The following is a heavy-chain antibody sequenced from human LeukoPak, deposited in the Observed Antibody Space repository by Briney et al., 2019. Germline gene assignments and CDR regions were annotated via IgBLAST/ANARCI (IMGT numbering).Heavy chain of an antibody. CDR3: ARADNP. Sequence: GRSLRLSCAASGFTFSSYAMHWVRQAPGKGLEWVAVISYDGSNKYCADSVKGRFTISRDNSKNTLYLQMNSLRAEDTAVYYCARADNPWGQGTLVTVSS. CDR2: ISYDGSNK. J-gene: IGHJ5*02. CDR1: GFTFSSYA. D-gene: IGHD3-22*01. V-gene: IGHV3-30*04.